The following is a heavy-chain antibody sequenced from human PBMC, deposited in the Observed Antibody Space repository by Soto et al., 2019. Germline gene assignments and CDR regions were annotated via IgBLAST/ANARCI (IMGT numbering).Heavy chain of an antibody. D-gene: IGHD3-22*01. CDR1: VDSCHRLDSC. V-gene: IGHV4-39*01. J-gene: IGHJ4*02. Sequence: KSSDTLYLTFTVSVDSCHRLDSCCAWIRQAPEKGLEWIETIYYRGTIYYNRSLKNRLTISVDTSKNQFSMTLSSVTAADTAIYYCVRHVRHFDSGDPSPRYLDSRGQGSLVT. CDR2: IYYRGTI. CDR3: VRHVRHFDSGDPSPRYLDS.